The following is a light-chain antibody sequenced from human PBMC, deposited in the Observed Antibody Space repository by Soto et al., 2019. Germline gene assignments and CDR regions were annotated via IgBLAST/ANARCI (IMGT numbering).Light chain of an antibody. CDR2: EVS. CDR1: SSDVGGYNY. Sequence: QSALTQPASVSGSPGQSITISCTGTSSDVGGYNYVSWYQQHPGKAPKHMIYEVSNRPSGVSNRFSGSKSGNTASLTISGLQAEDEADYYRSSYTSSSTLVFGGGTKLTVL. J-gene: IGLJ2*01. CDR3: SSYTSSSTLV. V-gene: IGLV2-14*01.